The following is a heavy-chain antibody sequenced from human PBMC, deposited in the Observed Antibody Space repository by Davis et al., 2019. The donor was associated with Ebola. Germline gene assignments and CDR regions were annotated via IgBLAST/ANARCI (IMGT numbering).Heavy chain of an antibody. CDR2: IKPDGSEK. CDR1: GFTFSNYW. Sequence: GESLKIPCAVPGFTFSNYWMSWNRQAPGKGPEWVATIKPDGSEKYYVDSVKGRFTISRDNAKNTLYLQMNSLRAEDSAVYYCAIYSRAPDDWGQGTLVTVSS. J-gene: IGHJ4*02. CDR3: AIYSRAPDD. V-gene: IGHV3-7*01. D-gene: IGHD5-18*01.